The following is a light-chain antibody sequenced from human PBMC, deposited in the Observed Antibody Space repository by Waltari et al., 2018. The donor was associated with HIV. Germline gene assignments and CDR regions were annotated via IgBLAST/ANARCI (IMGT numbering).Light chain of an antibody. J-gene: IGKJ4*02. CDR1: QSLSSD. V-gene: IGKV3-15*01. Sequence: EIVMTQSPASLSVSPGERATLSCRASQSLSSDLAWYQHKPGQAPRLLIYDSSTRATGIPVRFSGSGSGTEFTLTISSLQSEDFATYYCQQYNAWPRTFGGGTKVEIK. CDR2: DSS. CDR3: QQYNAWPRT.